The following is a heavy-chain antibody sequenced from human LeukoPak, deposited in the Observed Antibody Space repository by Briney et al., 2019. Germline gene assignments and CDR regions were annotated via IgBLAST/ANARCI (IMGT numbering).Heavy chain of an antibody. CDR3: ARDRTPPNWNYAPVGRNWFDP. D-gene: IGHD1-7*01. CDR1: GYTFTGYY. V-gene: IGHV1-2*02. Sequence: ASVKVSCKASGYTFTGYYMHWVRQAPGQGLEWMGWINPNSGGTNYAQKFQGRVTMTRDTSISTAYMELSRLRPDDTAVYYCARDRTPPNWNYAPVGRNWFDPWGQGTLVTVSS. CDR2: INPNSGGT. J-gene: IGHJ5*02.